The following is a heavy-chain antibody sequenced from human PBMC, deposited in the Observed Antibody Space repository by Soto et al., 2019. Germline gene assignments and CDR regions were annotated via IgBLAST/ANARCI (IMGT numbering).Heavy chain of an antibody. CDR1: GGSISSNTYY. J-gene: IGHJ4*02. V-gene: IGHV4-39*01. D-gene: IGHD1-26*01. CDR2: IYYSGNT. Sequence: SETLSLTCTISGGSISSNTYYWGWIRQPPGKGLEWIGSIYYSGNTYYNPSLKSRVTISVDTSKNQFSLKVSSVIAADTAVYYCARQPLGATFHFDYWGQGTLVTVSS. CDR3: ARQPLGATFHFDY.